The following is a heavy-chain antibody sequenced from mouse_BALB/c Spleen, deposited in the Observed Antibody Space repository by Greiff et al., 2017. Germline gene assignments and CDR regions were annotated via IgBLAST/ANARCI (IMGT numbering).Heavy chain of an antibody. J-gene: IGHJ4*01. CDR3: ARMRGDGRYAMDY. Sequence: QVQLQQSGPELVKPGASVRISCKASGYTFTSYYIHWVKQRPGQGLEWIGWIYPGNVNTKYNEKFKGKATLTADKSSSTAYMQLSSLTSEDSAVYFWARMRGDGRYAMDYWGQGTSVTVSA. D-gene: IGHD2-3*01. CDR2: IYPGNVNT. CDR1: GYTFTSYY. V-gene: IGHV1S56*01.